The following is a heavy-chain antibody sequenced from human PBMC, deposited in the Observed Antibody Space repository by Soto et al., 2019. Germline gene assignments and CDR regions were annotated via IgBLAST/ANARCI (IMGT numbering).Heavy chain of an antibody. V-gene: IGHV3-30*18. CDR2: ISYEGINK. Sequence: QAGGSLRLSCAASGFTFSSYGMHWVRQAPGKGLEWVAIISYEGINKYYADSVRGRFTISRDNSKNTLFLQMNSLRAEDTAVYYCAKGVYYDSSGYYYTIDYWGQGTLVTVSS. D-gene: IGHD3-22*01. CDR3: AKGVYYDSSGYYYTIDY. J-gene: IGHJ4*02. CDR1: GFTFSSYG.